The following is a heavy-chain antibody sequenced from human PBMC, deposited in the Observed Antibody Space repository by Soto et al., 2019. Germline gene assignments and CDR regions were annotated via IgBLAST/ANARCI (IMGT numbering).Heavy chain of an antibody. J-gene: IGHJ5*02. CDR2: FNPSGLST. CDR3: AKGTHRGPIAAAGPLGS. D-gene: IGHD6-25*01. CDR1: GSITNHH. Sequence: QVHLVQSGAEVKKPGASVNVSCQASGSITNHHMHWVRQAPGQGLEWMGIFNPSGLSTTYAQKFQGRVTITRDTSTSTVNMELSRRTSEDTAGEFCAKGTHRGPIAAAGPLGSWGQGTLVIVSS. V-gene: IGHV1-46*01.